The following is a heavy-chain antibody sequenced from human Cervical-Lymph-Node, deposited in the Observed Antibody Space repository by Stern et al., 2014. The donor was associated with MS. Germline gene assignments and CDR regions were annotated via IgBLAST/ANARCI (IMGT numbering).Heavy chain of an antibody. D-gene: IGHD6-19*01. CDR2: INTNTGNP. CDR1: GYTFITYA. CDR3: ARSRVSVAGNYGY. V-gene: IGHV7-4-1*02. Sequence: VQLVESGSELKKPGASVKVSCKASGYTFITYAMSWVRQAPGQGLEWMGGINTNTGNPTYAHGFTGRFVFSLDTSVSTAYLEISSLKAEDTAVYYCARSRVSVAGNYGYWGQGTLITVSS. J-gene: IGHJ4*02.